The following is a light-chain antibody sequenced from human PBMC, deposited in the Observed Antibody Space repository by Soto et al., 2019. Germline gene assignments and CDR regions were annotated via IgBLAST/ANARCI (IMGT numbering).Light chain of an antibody. Sequence: DIQMTQSPSTLSASVGDRVTITCRASHSISSWLAWYQQKPGKAPNLLIYKASSLESGVPSRFSGSGSGTEFTLTISILQPYYFATYYCQQYRRYPLNFGGGTKKES. V-gene: IGKV1-5*03. CDR1: HSISSW. CDR3: QQYRRYPLN. CDR2: KAS. J-gene: IGKJ4*01.